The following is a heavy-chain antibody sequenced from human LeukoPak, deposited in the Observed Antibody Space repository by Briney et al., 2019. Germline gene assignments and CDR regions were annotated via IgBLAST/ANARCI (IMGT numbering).Heavy chain of an antibody. Sequence: ASVKVSCRASGYTFTSYGISWVRQAPGQGLEWMGWISAYNGNTNYAQKFQGRVTMTRDMSTSTVYMELSSLRSEDTAMYYCARDEGEQYLVLGAFDIWGQGTMVTVSS. D-gene: IGHD6-13*01. CDR1: GYTFTSYG. CDR3: ARDEGEQYLVLGAFDI. V-gene: IGHV1-18*01. J-gene: IGHJ3*02. CDR2: ISAYNGNT.